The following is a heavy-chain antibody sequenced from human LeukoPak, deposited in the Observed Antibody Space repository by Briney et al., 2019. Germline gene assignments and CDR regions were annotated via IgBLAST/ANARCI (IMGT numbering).Heavy chain of an antibody. Sequence: GGSLRLSCAASGFTFSSYWMSWVRQAPGKGLEWVANINQDGSDKYYADSMEGRFTISRDNAKNSLYLQMNSLRAEDTAVYYCARGTNWPYAFDIWGQGTMVTVSS. J-gene: IGHJ3*02. V-gene: IGHV3-7*03. CDR3: ARGTNWPYAFDI. CDR2: INQDGSDK. D-gene: IGHD1-1*01. CDR1: GFTFSSYW.